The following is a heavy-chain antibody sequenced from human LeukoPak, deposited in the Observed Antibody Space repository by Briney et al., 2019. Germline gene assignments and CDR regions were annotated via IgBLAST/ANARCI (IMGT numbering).Heavy chain of an antibody. CDR3: ARGFSY. CDR2: ISSSSGI. J-gene: IGHJ4*02. Sequence: GGSLRLSCIASGFTFSSYEMSWVRQTPGKGLEWVSYISSSSGIFYADSVKGRFTISRDNAKNSLYLQMNSLRAEDTAVYYCARGFSYWGQGTLVTVSS. CDR1: GFTFSSYE. V-gene: IGHV3-48*03.